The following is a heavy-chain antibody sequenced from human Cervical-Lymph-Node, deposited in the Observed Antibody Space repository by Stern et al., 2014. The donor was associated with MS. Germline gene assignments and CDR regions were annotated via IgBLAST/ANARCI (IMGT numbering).Heavy chain of an antibody. Sequence: QLKLQESGPGLVKPSQTLSLTCAVTGGSISIAAYYWSWIRPSPGKGLEWIGYIHNSGTTYYNPSLKSRVTRSVDTSKNQFSLKLRSVTAADTAVYYCSRDADGYSLVFGYWGRGTLVTVSS. CDR1: GGSISIAAYY. V-gene: IGHV4-30-4*01. D-gene: IGHD5-24*01. CDR3: SRDADGYSLVFGY. CDR2: IHNSGTT. J-gene: IGHJ4*02.